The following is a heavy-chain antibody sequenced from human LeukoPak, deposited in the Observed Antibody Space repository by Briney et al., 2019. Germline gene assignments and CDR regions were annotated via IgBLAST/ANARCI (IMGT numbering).Heavy chain of an antibody. CDR2: IRYDGSNK. V-gene: IGHV3-30*02. J-gene: IGHJ6*03. D-gene: IGHD2/OR15-2a*01. CDR3: ATPLESPLPYMDV. CDR1: GFTFSSYG. Sequence: GGSLRLSCAASGFTFSSYGMHWVRQAPGKGLEWVAFIRYDGSNKYYADSVKGRFTISRDNSKNTLYLQMNSLRAEDTAVYYCATPLESPLPYMDVWGKGTTVTVSS.